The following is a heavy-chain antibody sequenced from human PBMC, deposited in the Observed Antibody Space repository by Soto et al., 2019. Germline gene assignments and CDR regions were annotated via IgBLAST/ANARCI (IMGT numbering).Heavy chain of an antibody. D-gene: IGHD6-19*01. CDR2: ISGSGGST. CDR3: AKDLRQPTGAPREQWLGKYFQH. V-gene: IGHV3-23*01. J-gene: IGHJ1*01. Sequence: EVQLLESGGGLVQPGGSLRLSCAASGFTFSSYAMSWVRQAPGKGLEWVSAISGSGGSTYYADSVKGRFTISRDNSKNTPYLQMNSLRAEDTAVYYCAKDLRQPTGAPREQWLGKYFQHWGQGTLVTVSS. CDR1: GFTFSSYA.